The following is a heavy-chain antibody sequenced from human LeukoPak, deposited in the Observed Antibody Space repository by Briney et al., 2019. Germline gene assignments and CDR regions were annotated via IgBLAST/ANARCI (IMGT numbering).Heavy chain of an antibody. Sequence: GASVKVSCEASGYTFTGYYMHWVRQAPGQGLEWMGWINPKSGNTNYAQKFQGRVTMTRDTSIHTAYMELSRLRSDDTAVYYCAREEYGFDPWGQGTLVTVSS. V-gene: IGHV1-2*02. J-gene: IGHJ5*02. CDR1: GYTFTGYY. D-gene: IGHD2-2*01. CDR3: AREEYGFDP. CDR2: INPKSGNT.